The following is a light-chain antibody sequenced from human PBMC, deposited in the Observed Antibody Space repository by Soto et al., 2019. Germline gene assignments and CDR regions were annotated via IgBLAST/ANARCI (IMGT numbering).Light chain of an antibody. V-gene: IGKV3-20*01. CDR2: GAS. J-gene: IGKJ4*01. Sequence: EIVLTQSPGTLSLSPGERATLSCRASQSVSSGYLAWYQQKPGQAPRLLIYGASSRATGIPDRFSGSESGTDFTLTISRPEPEDFAVYYCQQYGSSPLTFGGGTKVDIK. CDR3: QQYGSSPLT. CDR1: QSVSSGY.